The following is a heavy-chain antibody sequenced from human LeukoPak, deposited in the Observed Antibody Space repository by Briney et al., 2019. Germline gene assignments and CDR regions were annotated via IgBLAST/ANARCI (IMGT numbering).Heavy chain of an antibody. V-gene: IGHV3-11*06. CDR3: ARDQGEHYDNSGYYPY. J-gene: IGHJ4*02. CDR2: ISGSSSST. CDR1: GFTFSDYD. Sequence: GGSLRLSCAASGFTFSDYDMSWIRQAPGKGLEWVSYISGSSSSTNYADSVKGRFTISRDNAKNSLYLQMNSLRAEDTAVYYCARDQGEHYDNSGYYPYWGQGTLVTVSS. D-gene: IGHD3-22*01.